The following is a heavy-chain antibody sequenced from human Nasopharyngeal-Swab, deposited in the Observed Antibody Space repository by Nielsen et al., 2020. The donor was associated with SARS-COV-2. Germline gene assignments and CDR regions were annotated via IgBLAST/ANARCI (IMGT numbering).Heavy chain of an antibody. CDR2: INPSGGST. Sequence: ASVKVSCKASGYTLTYRYLHWVRQAPGQGLEWMGIINPSGGSTSYAQKFQGRVTMTRDTSTSTVYMELSSLRSEDTAVYYCARASGGVLNPRSQVDPWGQGTLVTVSS. CDR1: GYTLTYRY. J-gene: IGHJ5*02. D-gene: IGHD3-16*01. CDR3: ARASGGVLNPRSQVDP. V-gene: IGHV1-46*01.